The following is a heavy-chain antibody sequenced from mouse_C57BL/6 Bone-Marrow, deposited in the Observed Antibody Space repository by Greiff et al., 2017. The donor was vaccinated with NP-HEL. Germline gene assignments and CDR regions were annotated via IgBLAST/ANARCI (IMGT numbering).Heavy chain of an antibody. CDR1: GYTFTDYN. CDR2: INPNNGGT. Sequence: VQLKQSGPELVKPGASVKMSCKASGYTFTDYNMHWVKQSHGKSLEWIGYINPNNGGTSYNQKFKGKATLTVNKSSSTAYMELRSLTSEDSAVYYCASNITTAMDYWGQGTSVTVSS. J-gene: IGHJ4*01. V-gene: IGHV1-22*01. CDR3: ASNITTAMDY. D-gene: IGHD1-1*01.